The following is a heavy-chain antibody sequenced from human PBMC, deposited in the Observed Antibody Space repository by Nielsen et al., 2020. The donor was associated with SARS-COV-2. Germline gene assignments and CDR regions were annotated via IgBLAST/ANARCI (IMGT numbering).Heavy chain of an antibody. Sequence: GESLKISCAASGVAVNDVYMSWVRQAPGKGLEWVSVIYSGGSTYYADSVKGRFTISRDNSKNTLYLQMNSLRAEDTAVYYCATPLLRFLEMDVWGKGTTVTVSS. J-gene: IGHJ6*04. CDR2: IYSGGST. D-gene: IGHD3-3*01. CDR3: ATPLLRFLEMDV. V-gene: IGHV3-66*01. CDR1: GVAVNDVY.